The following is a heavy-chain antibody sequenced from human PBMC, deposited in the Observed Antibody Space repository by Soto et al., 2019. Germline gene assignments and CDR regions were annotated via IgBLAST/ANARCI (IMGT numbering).Heavy chain of an antibody. CDR2: IYFTGSP. J-gene: IGHJ4*02. CDR1: GDSINNNHYY. V-gene: IGHV4-39*01. CDR3: TRHSYTHPGIVDY. Sequence: SETLSLTCNVSGDSINNNHYYWGWICQSPGTGLEWIASIYFTGSPQSNPSLRSRITISVDTTKNHFSLQLRSVTAADTAIYYCTRHSYTHPGIVDYWGQGTRVTVSS. D-gene: IGHD3-10*01.